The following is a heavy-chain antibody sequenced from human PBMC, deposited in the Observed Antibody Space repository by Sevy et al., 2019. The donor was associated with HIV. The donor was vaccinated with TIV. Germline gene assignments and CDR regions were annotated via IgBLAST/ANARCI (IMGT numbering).Heavy chain of an antibody. J-gene: IGHJ6*02. CDR1: GFTFNYAW. V-gene: IGHV3-15*01. CDR2: IKSKTDGGTA. Sequence: GGSLRLYCAASGFTFNYAWMSWVRQAPGKGLEWVGRIKSKTDGGTADYAAHVKGRFTISRDDSENTLYLQMNSLKTEDTAVYYCASVVKNDFWDGHVNYYGLDVWGQGTTVTVSS. D-gene: IGHD3-3*01. CDR3: ASVVKNDFWDGHVNYYGLDV.